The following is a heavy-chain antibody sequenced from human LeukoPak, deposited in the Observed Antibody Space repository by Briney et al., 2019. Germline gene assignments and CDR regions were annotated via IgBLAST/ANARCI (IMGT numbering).Heavy chain of an antibody. J-gene: IGHJ4*02. CDR1: GFTFSSYG. CDR2: IWHDGTNT. V-gene: IGHV3-33*01. CDR3: ARAPTTYSSGWPYSFDY. D-gene: IGHD6-19*01. Sequence: PGGSLRLSCAGSGFTFSSYGMHWVRQAPGKGLEGVAVIWHDGTNTYYADSVKGRFTISRDNSKNTLYLQMNSLRAEDTAVYYCARAPTTYSSGWPYSFDYWGQGTLVTVSS.